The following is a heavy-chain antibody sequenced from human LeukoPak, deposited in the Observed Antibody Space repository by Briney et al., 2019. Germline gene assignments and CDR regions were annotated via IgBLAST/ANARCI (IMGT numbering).Heavy chain of an antibody. D-gene: IGHD6-13*01. CDR1: GFTFSTYA. CDR2: TSGGGGST. V-gene: IGHV3-23*01. CDR3: AKGKASSWLDWFDP. J-gene: IGHJ5*02. Sequence: PGGSLRLSCAASGFTFSTYAMTWVRQAPGRGLEWVSATSGGGGSTYYADSVKGRFTMSRDNSKNTVYLQMNSPRAEDTAVYFCAKGKASSWLDWFDPWGQGTLVTVSS.